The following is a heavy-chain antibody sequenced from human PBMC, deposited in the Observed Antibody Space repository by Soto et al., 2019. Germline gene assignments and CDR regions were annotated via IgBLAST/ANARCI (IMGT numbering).Heavy chain of an antibody. J-gene: IGHJ6*02. Sequence: QVQLQESGPGLVKPSQTLSLTCSVSGGSMSSGDYYWSWIRQPPGKGLEWFGYIYYSGTTYYNPSLQRRLNISVDTAKNQFSLKVSSVTAADTAVYYCARYSATYGMDVWGQGTTVTVSS. CDR2: IYYSGTT. V-gene: IGHV4-30-4*01. CDR3: ARYSATYGMDV. CDR1: GGSMSSGDYY. D-gene: IGHD1-26*01.